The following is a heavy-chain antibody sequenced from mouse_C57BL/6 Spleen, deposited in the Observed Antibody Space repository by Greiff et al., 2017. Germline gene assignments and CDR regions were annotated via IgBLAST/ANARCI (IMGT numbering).Heavy chain of an antibody. D-gene: IGHD2-5*01. CDR3: ARDSNRFAY. J-gene: IGHJ3*01. CDR1: GYSFTGYY. V-gene: IGHV1-42*01. CDR2: INPSTGGT. Sequence: EVQLQQSGPELVKPGASVKISCKASGYSFTGYYMNWVKQSPEKSLEWIGEINPSTGGTTYNQKFKAKSTLTVDKSSSTAYMQLKSLTSEDSAVYYCARDSNRFAYWGQGTLVTVSA.